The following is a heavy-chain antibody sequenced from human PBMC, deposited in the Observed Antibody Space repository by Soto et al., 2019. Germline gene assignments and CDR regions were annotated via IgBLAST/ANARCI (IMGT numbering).Heavy chain of an antibody. V-gene: IGHV1-69*13. CDR3: ASSVAKYYYYGMDV. CDR2: IIPIFGTA. Sequence: SVKVSCKASGGTFSSYAISWVRQAPGQGLEWMGGIIPIFGTANYAQKFQGRVTITANESTSTAYMELSSLRSEDTAVYYCASSVAKYYYYGMDVWGQGTTVTVSS. CDR1: GGTFSSYA. J-gene: IGHJ6*02. D-gene: IGHD5-12*01.